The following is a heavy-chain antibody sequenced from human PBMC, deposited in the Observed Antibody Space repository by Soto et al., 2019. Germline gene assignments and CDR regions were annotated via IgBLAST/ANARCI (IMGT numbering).Heavy chain of an antibody. CDR3: ATELELRGSYYYYYDMDG. V-gene: IGHV1-2*02. D-gene: IGHD1-7*01. Sequence: GASGKVSCKASGYTFTDYYMHWVRQAPGQGLEWMGWINHNSGGTTYAQKFQGRVNMTRDTSISTAYMELSRLRSDETAVYYCATELELRGSYYYYYDMDGWGLGTKVTVSS. J-gene: IGHJ6*02. CDR2: INHNSGGT. CDR1: GYTFTDYY.